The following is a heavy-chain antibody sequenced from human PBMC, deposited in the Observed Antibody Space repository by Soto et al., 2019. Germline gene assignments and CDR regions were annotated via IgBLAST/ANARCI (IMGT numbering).Heavy chain of an antibody. Sequence: SETLSLTCAVSGGSISSGGYSWGWIRQPPGKGLEWIGYIYHSGSTYYNPSLKSRVTISVDRSKNQFSLKLSSVTAADTAVYYCARARGGRVGASYGMDVWGQGTTVTVSS. CDR2: IYHSGST. D-gene: IGHD3-16*01. CDR3: ARARGGRVGASYGMDV. J-gene: IGHJ6*02. V-gene: IGHV4-30-2*01. CDR1: GGSISSGGYS.